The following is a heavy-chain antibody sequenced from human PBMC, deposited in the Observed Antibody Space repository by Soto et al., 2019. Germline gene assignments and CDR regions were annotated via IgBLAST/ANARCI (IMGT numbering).Heavy chain of an antibody. CDR3: ARDDERGKSYSRRTSLDH. D-gene: IGHD6-13*01. J-gene: IGHJ4*02. Sequence: SVKVSCKASGYTFTSYGISSVRQAPGQALEWMGWISAYNGNTNYAQKLQGRFTMTTDTSTSTAYMELRSLRSDDTAVYYCARDDERGKSYSRRTSLDHWGQGTLVTVSA. CDR2: ISAYNGNT. CDR1: GYTFTSYG. V-gene: IGHV1-18*04.